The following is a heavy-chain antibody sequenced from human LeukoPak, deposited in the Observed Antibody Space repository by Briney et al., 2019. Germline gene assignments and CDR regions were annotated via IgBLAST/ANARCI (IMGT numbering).Heavy chain of an antibody. V-gene: IGHV3-23*01. Sequence: GGSLRLSCAASGFIFSKYAMSWVRQAPGKGLEWVSLISESGTSTNYADSVEGRFIISRDNSKNTLYLQMNSLRAEDTAVYYCAKDLPDYYDSSGYIPDIWGQGTMVTVSS. D-gene: IGHD3-22*01. CDR1: GFIFSKYA. CDR2: ISESGTST. J-gene: IGHJ3*02. CDR3: AKDLPDYYDSSGYIPDI.